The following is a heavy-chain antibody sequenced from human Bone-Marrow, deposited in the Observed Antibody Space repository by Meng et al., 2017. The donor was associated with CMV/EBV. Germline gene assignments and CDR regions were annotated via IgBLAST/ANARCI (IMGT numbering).Heavy chain of an antibody. V-gene: IGHV3-30-3*01. CDR1: GFTFSSYA. Sequence: GGSLRLSCAASGFTFSSYAMHWVRQAPGKGLEWVAVISYDGSNKYYADSVKGRFTISRDNSKNTLYLQMNSLRAEDTAVYYCARDFRFYGDYGYYYYGMDVWGQGTTVTVSS. J-gene: IGHJ6*02. CDR3: ARDFRFYGDYGYYYYGMDV. D-gene: IGHD4-17*01. CDR2: ISYDGSNK.